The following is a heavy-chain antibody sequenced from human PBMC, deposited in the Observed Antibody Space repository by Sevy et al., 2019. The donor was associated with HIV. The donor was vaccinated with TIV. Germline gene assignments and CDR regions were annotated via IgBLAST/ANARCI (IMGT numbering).Heavy chain of an antibody. V-gene: IGHV3-23*01. J-gene: IGHJ4*02. D-gene: IGHD1-26*01. CDR3: AKEWIGSYEGDYFDY. Sequence: GGSLRLSCAASGFTFSSYAMSWVRQAPGKGLEWVSAISGSGGSTYYADSVKGRFTSSRDNSKNTLYLQINSLRAEDTAVYYCAKEWIGSYEGDYFDYWGQGTLVTVSS. CDR2: ISGSGGST. CDR1: GFTFSSYA.